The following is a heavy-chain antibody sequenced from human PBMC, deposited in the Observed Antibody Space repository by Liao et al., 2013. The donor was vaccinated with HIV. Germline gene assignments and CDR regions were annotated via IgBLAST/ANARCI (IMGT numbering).Heavy chain of an antibody. CDR1: GGSINSGDYY. CDR3: ARGVPPWGDYGALDI. V-gene: IGHV4-30-4*08. D-gene: IGHD4-17*01. J-gene: IGHJ3*02. CDR2: IYYNGNT. Sequence: QVQLQESGPGLVKPSQTLSLTCTVSGGSINSGDYYWNWIRQSPGKGLEWIGYIYYNGNTYYNPSLKSRATISLDTSNNQFSLRLISVTSADTAVYFCARGVPPWGDYGALDIWGQGTMVT.